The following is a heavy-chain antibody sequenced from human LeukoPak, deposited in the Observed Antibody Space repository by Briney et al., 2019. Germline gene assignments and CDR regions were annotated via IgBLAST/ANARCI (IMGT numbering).Heavy chain of an antibody. CDR1: GGTFSSYA. V-gene: IGHV1-69*04. Sequence: SVKVSCKASGGTFSSYAISWVRQAPGQGLEWMGRIIPILGIANYAQKFQGRVTITADKSTSTAYMELSSLRSEDTAVYYCAKDLGYSGYDPLDYWGQGTLVTVSS. CDR3: AKDLGYSGYDPLDY. J-gene: IGHJ4*02. CDR2: IIPILGIA. D-gene: IGHD5-12*01.